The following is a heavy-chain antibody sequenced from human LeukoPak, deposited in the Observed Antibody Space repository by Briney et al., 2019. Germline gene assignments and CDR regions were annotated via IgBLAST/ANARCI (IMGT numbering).Heavy chain of an antibody. CDR2: VYYSGST. V-gene: IGHV4-59*08. CDR3: ARLGSGYLYYFDY. J-gene: IGHJ4*02. D-gene: IGHD5-12*01. CDR1: GGSITSYY. Sequence: SSETLSLTCTVSGGSITSYYWTWIRQPPGKGLEWIGNVYYSGSTNYNPSLKSRVTISVDTSKNQFSLRLSSVTAADTAMYYCARLGSGYLYYFDYWGQGTLVTVSS.